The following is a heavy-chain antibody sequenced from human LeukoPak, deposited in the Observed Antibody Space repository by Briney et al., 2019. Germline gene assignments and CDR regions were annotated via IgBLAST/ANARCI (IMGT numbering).Heavy chain of an antibody. Sequence: GRSLRLSCAASGFTFDDYAMHWVRQAPGKGLEWVSGISWNSGSIGYADSVKGRFTISRDNVKNSLYLQMNSLRAEDTALYYCAKQSESYGMDVWDQGTTVTVSS. V-gene: IGHV3-9*01. CDR3: AKQSESYGMDV. J-gene: IGHJ6*02. CDR1: GFTFDDYA. CDR2: ISWNSGSI.